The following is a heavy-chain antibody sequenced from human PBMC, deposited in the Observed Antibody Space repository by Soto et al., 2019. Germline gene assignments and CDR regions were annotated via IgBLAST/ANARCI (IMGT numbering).Heavy chain of an antibody. CDR2: ISYDGSNK. CDR3: AKDRLEWLLSEAYYYYYGMDV. D-gene: IGHD3-3*01. J-gene: IGHJ6*02. Sequence: GGSLRLSCAASGFTFSSYGMHWVRQAPGKGLERVAVISYDGSNKYYADSVKGRFTISRDNSKNTLYLQMNSLRAEDTAVYYCAKDRLEWLLSEAYYYYYGMDVWGQGTTVTVSS. V-gene: IGHV3-30*18. CDR1: GFTFSSYG.